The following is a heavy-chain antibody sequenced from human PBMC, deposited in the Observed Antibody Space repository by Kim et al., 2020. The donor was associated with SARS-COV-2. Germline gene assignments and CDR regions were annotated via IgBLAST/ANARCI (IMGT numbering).Heavy chain of an antibody. CDR1: GFTFSSYW. J-gene: IGHJ2*01. CDR3: ARDGKNYGGNSEVENWYFDL. CDR2: IEQDGSEK. D-gene: IGHD4-17*01. Sequence: GGSLRLSCAASGFTFSSYWMSWVRQAPGKGLEWVANIEQDGSEKSYVDSVKGRFTISRDNAKNSLFLQMNSLRAEDTAVYYCARDGKNYGGNSEVENWYFDLWVRGTLVTVSS. V-gene: IGHV3-7*03.